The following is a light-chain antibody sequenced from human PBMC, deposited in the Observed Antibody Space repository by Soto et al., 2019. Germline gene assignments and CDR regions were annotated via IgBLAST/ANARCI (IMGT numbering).Light chain of an antibody. V-gene: IGKV1-27*01. CDR3: QKYNSAPRT. CDR1: QGISNY. CDR2: AAS. Sequence: DIQMTQSPSSLSTSVGDRVTITCQASQGISNYLAWYQQKPGKVPKLLIYAASTLQSGVPSRFSGSGSGTDFTLTISGLHPEDVATYYCQKYNSAPRTFGPGTKVDIK. J-gene: IGKJ3*01.